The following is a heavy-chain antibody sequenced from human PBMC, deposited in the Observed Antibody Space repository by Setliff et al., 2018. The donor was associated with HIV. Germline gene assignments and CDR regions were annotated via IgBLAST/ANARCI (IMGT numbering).Heavy chain of an antibody. D-gene: IGHD3-3*01. CDR3: AREIRNYDFWSGYWEDHYFDS. J-gene: IGHJ4*02. CDR1: GYTFTSYT. CDR2: INAGNGNT. V-gene: IGHV1-3*01. Sequence: ASVKVSCKASGYTFTSYTLHWVRQAPGQRLEWMGWINAGNGNTKYSQKFQGRVTITRDTSASTAYMELSSLRSEDTAVYYCAREIRNYDFWSGYWEDHYFDSWGQGTLVTVSS.